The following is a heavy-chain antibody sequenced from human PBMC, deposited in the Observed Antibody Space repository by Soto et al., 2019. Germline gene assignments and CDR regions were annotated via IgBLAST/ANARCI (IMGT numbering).Heavy chain of an antibody. J-gene: IGHJ3*02. CDR2: IYYSGST. CDR1: GGSISSSSYY. CDR3: ARLGGYCSGGSCRSDAFDI. V-gene: IGHV4-39*07. D-gene: IGHD2-15*01. Sequence: PSETLSLTCTVSGGSISSSSYYWGWIRQPPGKGLEWIGSIYYSGSTYYNPSLKSRVTTSVDTSKNQFSLKLSSVTAADTAVYYCARLGGYCSGGSCRSDAFDIWGQGTMVTVSS.